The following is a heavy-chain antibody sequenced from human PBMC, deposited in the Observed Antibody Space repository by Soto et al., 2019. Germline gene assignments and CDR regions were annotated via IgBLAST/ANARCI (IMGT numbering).Heavy chain of an antibody. D-gene: IGHD4-17*01. J-gene: IGHJ5*02. CDR2: IYYGGST. CDR1: GFSISSSNNY. CDR3: AKHDGTVTLNWFGP. V-gene: IGHV4-39*01. Sequence: PSETLSLTCSFSGFSISSSNNYWGWIRKPPGGGLEWIGSIYYGGSTYYNPSLKSRVTISVDASRNRFSLTLRSVTAADAAVYYCAKHDGTVTLNWFGPWGQGTLVTVSS.